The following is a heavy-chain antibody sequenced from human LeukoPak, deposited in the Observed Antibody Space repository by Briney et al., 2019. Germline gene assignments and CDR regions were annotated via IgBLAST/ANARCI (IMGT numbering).Heavy chain of an antibody. J-gene: IGHJ2*01. Sequence: PGGSLRLSCASSGFTFSTYAMSWVRQTPGKGLEWIAVINGDGDMTYYADSVKGRFVVSRDRSTNTLYLQMSSLRADDTAVYFCTKAEGMTHWFFDHWGRGALVTVTS. CDR3: TKAEGMTHWFFDH. V-gene: IGHV3-23*01. CDR2: INGDGDMT. CDR1: GFTFSTYA.